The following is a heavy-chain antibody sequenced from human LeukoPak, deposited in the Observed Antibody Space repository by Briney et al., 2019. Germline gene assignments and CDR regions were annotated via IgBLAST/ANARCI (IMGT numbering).Heavy chain of an antibody. CDR2: IYYSGST. D-gene: IGHD7-27*01. V-gene: IGHV4-59*01. CDR1: GGSISSYY. Sequence: RASETLSLTCTVSGGSISSYYWSWIRQPPGKGLEWIGYIYYSGSTNYNPSLKSRVTISVDTSKNQFSLKLSSVTAADTAVYYCARDSYWGSDFDYWGQGTLVTVSS. J-gene: IGHJ4*02. CDR3: ARDSYWGSDFDY.